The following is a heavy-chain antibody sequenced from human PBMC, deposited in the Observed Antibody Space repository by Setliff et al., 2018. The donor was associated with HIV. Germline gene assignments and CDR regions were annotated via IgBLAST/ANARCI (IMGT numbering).Heavy chain of an antibody. CDR1: GFTFSSYG. CDR3: ARSVIGYYYYGMDV. J-gene: IGHJ6*02. Sequence: GGSLRLSCAASGFTFSSYGMHWVRQAPGKGLEWVAVISFDARIQVYADSVRDRFTISRDNSKNTLSLQMDSLRAEDTAVYYCARSVIGYYYYGMDVWGQGTLVTVSS. CDR2: ISFDARIQ. V-gene: IGHV3-30*19. D-gene: IGHD3-10*01.